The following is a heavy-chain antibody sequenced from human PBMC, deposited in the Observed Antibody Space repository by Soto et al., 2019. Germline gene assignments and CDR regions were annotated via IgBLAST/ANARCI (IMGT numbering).Heavy chain of an antibody. D-gene: IGHD2-15*01. CDR3: ARGGDLYCSGGSCYYHDAFDI. CDR2: INHSGST. V-gene: IGHV4-34*01. J-gene: IGHJ3*02. Sequence: QVQLQQWGAGLLKPSETLSLTCAVYGGSFSGYYWSWIRQPPGKGLEWIGEINHSGSTNYNPSLKSRVTISVDTSKNHFTLKLSSVTAADTAVYYCARGGDLYCSGGSCYYHDAFDIWGQGTMVTVSS. CDR1: GGSFSGYY.